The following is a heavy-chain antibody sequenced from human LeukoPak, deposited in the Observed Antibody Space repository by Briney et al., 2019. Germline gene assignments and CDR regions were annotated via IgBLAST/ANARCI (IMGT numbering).Heavy chain of an antibody. J-gene: IGHJ4*02. CDR3: ARDFEEYSGSYQAGY. CDR2: ISYDGSNK. V-gene: IGHV3-30*04. D-gene: IGHD1-26*01. CDR1: GFTFSSYA. Sequence: GRSLRLSCAASGFTFSSYAMHWVRQAPGKGLEWVAVISYDGSNKYYAGSVKGRFTISRDNSKNTLYLQMNSLRAEDTAVYYCARDFEEYSGSYQAGYWGQGTLVTVS.